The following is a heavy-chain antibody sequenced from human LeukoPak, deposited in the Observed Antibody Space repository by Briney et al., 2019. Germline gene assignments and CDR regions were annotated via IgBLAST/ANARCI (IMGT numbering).Heavy chain of an antibody. CDR3: ARLSTIGDSSGYFVN. J-gene: IGHJ4*02. V-gene: IGHV1-2*06. CDR1: GYTFTGYY. Sequence: ASVKVSCKTSGYTFTGYYMHWVRQAPGQGLEWMGRINPNRGGTNYAQKSQGRVTMTGDTSISTAYMELSSLRSDDTAVYYCARLSTIGDSSGYFVNWGQGTLVTVSS. D-gene: IGHD3-22*01. CDR2: INPNRGGT.